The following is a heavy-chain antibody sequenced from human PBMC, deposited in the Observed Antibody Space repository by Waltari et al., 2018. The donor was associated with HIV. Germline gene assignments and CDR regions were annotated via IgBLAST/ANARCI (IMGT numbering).Heavy chain of an antibody. J-gene: IGHJ4*02. CDR3: ARDARYCTGGICYFNY. CDR1: GSTVSDYW. CDR2: INNDGTSI. Sequence: EVQLVESGGGLVQPGGSLRLSCEASGSTVSDYWMHWVRPGPGKGLEWVSRINNDGTSITYADSVRGRFTISRDNAKNTLYLQMKSLRAEDTAVYYCARDARYCTGGICYFNYWGQGTLVTVSS. V-gene: IGHV3-74*01. D-gene: IGHD2-8*02.